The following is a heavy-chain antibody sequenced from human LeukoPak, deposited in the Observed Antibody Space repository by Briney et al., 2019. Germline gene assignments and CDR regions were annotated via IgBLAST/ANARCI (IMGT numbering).Heavy chain of an antibody. CDR1: GGSFSGYY. CDR2: INHSGSA. J-gene: IGHJ5*02. D-gene: IGHD3-22*01. Sequence: PSETLSLTCAVYGGSFSGYYWSWIRQPPGKGLEWIGEINHSGSANYNPSLKSRVTISVDTSKDQFSLTLTSVTAADTAVYYCARGHPDSSGYYYGSWFDPWGQGTLVTVSP. V-gene: IGHV4-34*01. CDR3: ARGHPDSSGYYYGSWFDP.